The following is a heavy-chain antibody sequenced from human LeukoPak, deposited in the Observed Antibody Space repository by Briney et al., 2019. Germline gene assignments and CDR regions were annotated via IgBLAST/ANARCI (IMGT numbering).Heavy chain of an antibody. Sequence: EASVKVSCKASGYTFTSYGISWVRQAPGQGLEWMGWLNTYSGNTNYAQKLQGRVTMTTDTSTSTAYMELRSLRSDDTAVYYCARGALDTAMVPYYMDVWGKGTTVTISS. CDR3: ARGALDTAMVPYYMDV. D-gene: IGHD5-18*01. CDR1: GYTFTSYG. J-gene: IGHJ6*03. V-gene: IGHV1-18*01. CDR2: LNTYSGNT.